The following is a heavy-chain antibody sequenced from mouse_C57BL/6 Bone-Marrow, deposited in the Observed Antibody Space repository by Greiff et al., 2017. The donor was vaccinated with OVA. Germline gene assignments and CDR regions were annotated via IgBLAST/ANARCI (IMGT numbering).Heavy chain of an antibody. J-gene: IGHJ4*01. CDR3: AREGKDSSGCPMDY. Sequence: QVQLQQPGAELVKPGASVKVSCKASGYTFTSYWMHWVKQRPGKGLEWIGRIYPGDGDTNYNGKFKGKATLTADKSSSTAYMQLSSLTSEDSAVYFCAREGKDSSGCPMDYWGQGTSVTVSS. CDR2: IYPGDGDT. D-gene: IGHD3-2*02. CDR1: GYTFTSYW. V-gene: IGHV1-82*01.